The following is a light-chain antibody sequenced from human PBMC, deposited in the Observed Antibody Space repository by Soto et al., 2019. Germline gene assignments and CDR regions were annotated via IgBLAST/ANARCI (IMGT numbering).Light chain of an antibody. CDR1: QGISSY. J-gene: IGKJ1*01. Sequence: AIRMTQSPSSFSASTGDRVTITCRASQGISSYLAWCQQKPGKAPKLLIYAASTLQSGVPLRFSGSGSGTDFTLTISCLQSEDFATYYCQQYYSYPRTFGQGTKVEIK. CDR2: AAS. CDR3: QQYYSYPRT. V-gene: IGKV1-8*01.